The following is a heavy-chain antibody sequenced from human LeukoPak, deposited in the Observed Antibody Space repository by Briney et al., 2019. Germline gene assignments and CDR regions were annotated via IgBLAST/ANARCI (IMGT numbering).Heavy chain of an antibody. D-gene: IGHD3-22*01. V-gene: IGHV4-39*07. J-gene: IGHJ4*02. CDR2: IYYGGST. CDR1: GGSISSSSYY. Sequence: SETLSLTCTVSGGSISSSSYYWGWIRQPPGKGLEWIGSIYYGGSTYYNPSLKSRVTISVDRSKNQFSLKLSSVTAADTAVYYCASTYYYDSSGSATPTYYFAYWGQGILVTVSS. CDR3: ASTYYYDSSGSATPTYYFAY.